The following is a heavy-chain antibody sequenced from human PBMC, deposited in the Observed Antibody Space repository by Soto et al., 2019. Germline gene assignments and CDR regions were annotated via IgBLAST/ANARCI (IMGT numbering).Heavy chain of an antibody. CDR1: GFTFSDYY. Sequence: QVQLVESGGGLVKPGGSLRLSCAASGFTFSDYYMSWIRQAPGKGLEWVSYISSRSTYTNYADSVKGRFTISRDNAKNSLYLQMTSLRAEDTAVYYCARDHHRYSGYDYVDYWGQGTLVTVSS. D-gene: IGHD5-12*01. CDR3: ARDHHRYSGYDYVDY. CDR2: ISSRSTYT. J-gene: IGHJ4*02. V-gene: IGHV3-11*05.